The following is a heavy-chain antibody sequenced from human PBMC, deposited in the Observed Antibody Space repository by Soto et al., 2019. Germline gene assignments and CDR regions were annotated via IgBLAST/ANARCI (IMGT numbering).Heavy chain of an antibody. CDR2: ISSGSDSI. D-gene: IGHD6-19*01. J-gene: IGHJ1*01. CDR3: ARDRSADRFVQYLQH. CDR1: GFIFTGYI. Sequence: PGGSLRLSCVASGFIFTGYIMVWVRLSPGKGLEWVASISSGSDSIFYADSVEGRFTVSRDNAKNSLFLQMNNLRAEDTAVYFCARDRSADRFVQYLQHWGQGTQVTVSS. V-gene: IGHV3-21*01.